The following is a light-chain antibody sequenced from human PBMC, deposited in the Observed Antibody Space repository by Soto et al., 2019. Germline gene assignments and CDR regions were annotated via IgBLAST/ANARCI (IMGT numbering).Light chain of an antibody. CDR3: QPYNNN. CDR1: HSITNW. CDR2: DVS. J-gene: IGKJ2*01. V-gene: IGKV1-5*01. Sequence: DIQMTQSPSTLSASVGDRATITCRASHSITNWLAWYQQKPAKAPKVLIYDVSTMRSGVPSRFSGSGSGTEFTLTINSLEPDDFETYYCQPYNNNFGQGTKVEIK.